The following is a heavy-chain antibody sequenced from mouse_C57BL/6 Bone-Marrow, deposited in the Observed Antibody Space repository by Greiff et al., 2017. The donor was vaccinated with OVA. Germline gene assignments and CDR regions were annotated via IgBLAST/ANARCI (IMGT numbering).Heavy chain of an antibody. J-gene: IGHJ2*01. D-gene: IGHD1-1*01. Sequence: VQLQQSGAELAKPGASVKLSCKASGYTFTSYWMHWVKQRPGQGLEWIGYINPSSGYTKYNQKFKGKATLTADKSSSTAYMQLSSLTYEDSAVYYCARTDYYGFDCWGRGTTLTVSA. CDR1: GYTFTSYW. CDR3: ARTDYYGFDC. V-gene: IGHV1-7*01. CDR2: INPSSGYT.